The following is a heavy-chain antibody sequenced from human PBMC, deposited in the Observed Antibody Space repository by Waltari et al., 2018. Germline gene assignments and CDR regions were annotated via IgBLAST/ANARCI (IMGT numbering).Heavy chain of an antibody. CDR3: ARVLGIAARPIDY. Sequence: QVQLEESGGGLVKPGGSLRLSCAASGFTVSDYFMSWIRQPPGKGLEWVSYMSPSGYSRFYPDSLKGRFTISRDNARNSLILQMNSLRAEDTGVYYCARVLGIAARPIDYWGQGTLVTVSS. J-gene: IGHJ4*02. CDR2: MSPSGYSR. CDR1: GFTVSDYF. D-gene: IGHD6-6*01. V-gene: IGHV3-11*04.